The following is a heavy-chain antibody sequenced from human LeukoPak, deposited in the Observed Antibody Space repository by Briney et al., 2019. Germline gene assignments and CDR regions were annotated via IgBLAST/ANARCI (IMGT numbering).Heavy chain of an antibody. CDR3: ATEGKWSGERGMDY. CDR1: GGSINSYL. J-gene: IGHJ4*02. CDR2: VQDSGST. D-gene: IGHD3-10*01. V-gene: IGHV4-59*12. Sequence: KTSETLSLTCTVSGGSINSYLWTWIRQSPGKGLEWIGYVQDSGSTNYNPSLKSRVTISADTSKNQFSLKLTSVTAADTAVYYCATEGKWSGERGMDYWGQGTLVTVSS.